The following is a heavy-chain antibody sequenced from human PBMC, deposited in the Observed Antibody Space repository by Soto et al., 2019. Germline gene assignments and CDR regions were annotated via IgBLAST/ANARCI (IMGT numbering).Heavy chain of an antibody. D-gene: IGHD2-15*01. CDR2: ISGSGGST. CDR3: AKSLASGGSWAGTPLDY. Sequence: GGSLRLSCAASGFTFSSYAMSWVRQAPGKGLEWVSAISGSGGSTYYADSVKGRFTISRDNSKNTLYLQMNSLRAEDTAVYYCAKSLASGGSWAGTPLDYWGQGTLVTVSS. J-gene: IGHJ4*02. CDR1: GFTFSSYA. V-gene: IGHV3-23*01.